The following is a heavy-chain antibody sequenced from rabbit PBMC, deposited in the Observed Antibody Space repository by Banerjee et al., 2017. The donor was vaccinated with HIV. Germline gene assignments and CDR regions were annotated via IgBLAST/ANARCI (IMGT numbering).Heavy chain of an antibody. J-gene: IGHJ4*01. CDR3: ARASSGYYYFSL. D-gene: IGHD1-1*01. CDR1: GFSFSSSYY. CDR2: IYGGSSGST. Sequence: QSLEESGGDLVKPGASLTLTCTASGFSFSSSYYMCWVRQAPGKGLEWIGCIYGGSSGSTYYANWAKGRFTISKTSSTTVTLQMTSLTAADTATYFCARASSGYYYFSLWGQGTLVTVS. V-gene: IGHV1S40*01.